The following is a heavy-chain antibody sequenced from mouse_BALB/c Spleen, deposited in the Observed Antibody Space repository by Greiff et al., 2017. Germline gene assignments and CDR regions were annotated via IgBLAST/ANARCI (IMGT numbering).Heavy chain of an antibody. CDR2: ISSGGGST. Sequence: EVQGVESGGGLVKPGGSLKLSCAASGFAFSSYDMSWVRQTPEKRLEWVAYISSGGGSTYYPDTVKGRFTISRDNAKNTLYLQMSSLKSEDTAMYYCARHRGYYGNYGGFAYWGQGTLVTVSA. J-gene: IGHJ3*01. V-gene: IGHV5-12-1*01. CDR3: ARHRGYYGNYGGFAY. CDR1: GFAFSSYD. D-gene: IGHD2-1*01.